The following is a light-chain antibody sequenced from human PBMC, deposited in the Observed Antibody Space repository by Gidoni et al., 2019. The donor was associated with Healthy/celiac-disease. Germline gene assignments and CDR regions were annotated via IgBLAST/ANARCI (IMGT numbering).Light chain of an antibody. CDR1: QSVRSY. Sequence: EIVLTQSPATLSLSPGERATLSCRASQSVRSYLAWYQQKPGQAPRLLIYDASNRATGIPAMFSGSGSGTDFTLTISSLEPEDFAVYYCQQRSNWPPLTFGGXTKVEIK. V-gene: IGKV3-11*01. CDR2: DAS. J-gene: IGKJ4*01. CDR3: QQRSNWPPLT.